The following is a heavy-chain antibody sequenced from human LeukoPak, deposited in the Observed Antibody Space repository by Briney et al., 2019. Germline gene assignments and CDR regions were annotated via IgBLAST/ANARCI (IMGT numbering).Heavy chain of an antibody. CDR1: GGTFSSYT. V-gene: IGHV1-69*02. CDR3: ARGKTTRGTWFDP. CDR2: IIPILGIA. J-gene: IGHJ5*02. Sequence: SVKVSCKASGGTFSSYTISWMRQAPGQGLEWMGRIIPILGIANYAQKFQGRVTITADKSTSTAYMELSSLRSEDTAVYYCARGKTTRGTWFDPWGQGTLVTVSS. D-gene: IGHD3-10*01.